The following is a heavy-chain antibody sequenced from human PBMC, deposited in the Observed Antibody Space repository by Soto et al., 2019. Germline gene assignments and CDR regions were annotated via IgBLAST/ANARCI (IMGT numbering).Heavy chain of an antibody. CDR3: ARAPRIVATITRYYGRAV. V-gene: IGHV1-3*01. Sequence: QVQLVQSGAEVKKPGASVKVSCKASGYTFTSYAMHWVRQAPGQRLEWMGWINAGNGNTKYSQKFQGRVTITRDTAASTAYMELSSLRSADTAVYYCARAPRIVATITRYYGRAVWGQGTTVTVSS. CDR1: GYTFTSYA. J-gene: IGHJ6*02. D-gene: IGHD5-12*01. CDR2: INAGNGNT.